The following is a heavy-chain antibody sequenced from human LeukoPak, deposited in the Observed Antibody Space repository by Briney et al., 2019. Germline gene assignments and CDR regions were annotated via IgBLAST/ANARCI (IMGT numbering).Heavy chain of an antibody. D-gene: IGHD2-15*01. CDR3: AKRVTYSIDS. V-gene: IGHV3-23*01. CDR2: SGTGGGT. CDR1: GFTFSSYV. J-gene: IGHJ4*02. Sequence: PGGSLRLSCAASGFTFSSYVMSWVRQAPGKGLEWVSTSGTGGGTYYADSVKGRFTISRDNSKTTLYLQMDSLRAEDTAIYYCAKRVTYSIDSWGQGTLVTVSS.